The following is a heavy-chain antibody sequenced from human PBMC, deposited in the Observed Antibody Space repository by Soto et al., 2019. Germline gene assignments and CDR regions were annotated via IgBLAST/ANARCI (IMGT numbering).Heavy chain of an antibody. CDR3: ARVILEGITMVRGVMLAWFDP. D-gene: IGHD3-10*01. CDR1: EGYISGNGVH. Sequence: SQTLSLTSTVAEGYISGNGVHWSWIHQTPGTGLEWIGYIYYSGSTNYNPSLKSRVTISVDTSKNQFSLKLSSVTAADTAVYYCARVILEGITMVRGVMLAWFDPWGQGTLVTVSS. V-gene: IGHV4-61*08. J-gene: IGHJ5*02. CDR2: IYYSGST.